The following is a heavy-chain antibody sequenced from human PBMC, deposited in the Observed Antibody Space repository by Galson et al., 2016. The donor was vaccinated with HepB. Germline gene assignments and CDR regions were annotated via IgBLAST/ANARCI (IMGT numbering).Heavy chain of an antibody. V-gene: IGHV3-23*01. D-gene: IGHD3-10*01. Sequence: SLRLSCAASGFTFSSYAMNWDRQAPGKGLEWVSEISANGHRTYYASSVKGRFTVSRDNYENTLYLQMDSLRAEDTAVYYCAKEQGTDEGWFGESDHWGQGTLVTVSS. CDR1: GFTFSSYA. CDR2: ISANGHRT. CDR3: AKEQGTDEGWFGESDH. J-gene: IGHJ4*02.